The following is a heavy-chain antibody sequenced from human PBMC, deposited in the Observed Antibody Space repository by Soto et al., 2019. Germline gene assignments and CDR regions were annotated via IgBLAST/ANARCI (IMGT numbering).Heavy chain of an antibody. CDR3: ARAELWFGDGWMDPGNFDY. D-gene: IGHD3-10*01. CDR1: GGSISSYY. Sequence: SETLSLTCTVSGGSISSYYWSWIRQPPGKGLEWIGYIYYSGSTNYNPSLKSRVTISVDTSKNQFSLKLSSVTAADTAVYYCARAELWFGDGWMDPGNFDYWGQGTLVTVSS. J-gene: IGHJ4*02. V-gene: IGHV4-59*01. CDR2: IYYSGST.